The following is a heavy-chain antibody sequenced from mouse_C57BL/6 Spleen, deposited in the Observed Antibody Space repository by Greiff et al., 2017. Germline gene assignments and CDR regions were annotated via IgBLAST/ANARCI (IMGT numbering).Heavy chain of an antibody. V-gene: IGHV5-4*01. D-gene: IGHD1-1*01. J-gene: IGHJ4*01. CDR2: ISDGGSYT. Sequence: EVKLMESGGGLVKPGGSLKLSCAASGFTFSSYAMSWVRQTPEKRLEWVATISDGGSYTYYPDNVKGRFTISRDNAKNNLYLQMSHLKSEDTAMYYCAREPYAPYAMDYWGQGTSVTVSS. CDR3: AREPYAPYAMDY. CDR1: GFTFSSYA.